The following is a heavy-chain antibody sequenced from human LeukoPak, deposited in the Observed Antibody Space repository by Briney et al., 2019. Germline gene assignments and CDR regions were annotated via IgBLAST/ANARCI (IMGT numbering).Heavy chain of an antibody. D-gene: IGHD2-2*01. J-gene: IGHJ6*02. CDR1: GGSISSYY. CDR3: ARGTPTTYGMDV. V-gene: IGHV4-59*01. CDR2: IYYSGST. Sequence: SETLSLTCTVSGGSISSYYWSWIRQPPGQGLEWIGYIYYSGSTNYNPSLKSRVTISVDTSKNQFSLKLSSVTAADTAVYYCARGTPTTYGMDVWGQGTTVTVSS.